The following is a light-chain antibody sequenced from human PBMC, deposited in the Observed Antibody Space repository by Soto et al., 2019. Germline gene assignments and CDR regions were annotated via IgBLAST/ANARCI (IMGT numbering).Light chain of an antibody. J-gene: IGKJ2*01. CDR1: QSLLHSDGRTY. Sequence: DIVMAQTPLSLSVTPGQPASISCKSSQSLLHSDGRTYLFWYLQKPGQPPQLLIYEASNRFSGVXTXXSGRGSETDFTLKISRVEAEHVGVYYCMHSIELPHTFGQGTNLEIK. CDR2: EAS. CDR3: MHSIELPHT. V-gene: IGKV2D-29*01.